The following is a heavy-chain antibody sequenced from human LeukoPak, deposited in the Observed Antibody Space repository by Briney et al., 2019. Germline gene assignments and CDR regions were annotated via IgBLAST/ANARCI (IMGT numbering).Heavy chain of an antibody. CDR2: ISGSGGST. CDR3: AKVRVYSSSWQIFDY. D-gene: IGHD6-13*01. J-gene: IGHJ4*02. Sequence: GGSLRLSCAASGFTFSSYSMNWVRQAPGKGLEWVSAISGSGGSTYYADSVKGRFTISRDNSKNTLYLQMNSLRAEGTAVYYCAKVRVYSSSWQIFDYWGQGTLVTVSS. CDR1: GFTFSSYS. V-gene: IGHV3-23*01.